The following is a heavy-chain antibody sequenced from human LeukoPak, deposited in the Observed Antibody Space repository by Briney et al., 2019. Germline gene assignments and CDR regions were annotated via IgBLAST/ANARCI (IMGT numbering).Heavy chain of an antibody. CDR1: GGSFSGYY. J-gene: IGHJ5*02. CDR3: ARGYMGGFDP. Sequence: SETLSLTCAVYGGSFSGYYWSWIRQPPGKGLEWIGYIYHRGNTKYNPSLQSRVTMSVDASKNQFSLKLRFVTAADTALYYCARGYMGGFDPWGQGTQVTVSS. D-gene: IGHD3-16*01. CDR2: IYHRGNT. V-gene: IGHV4-34*01.